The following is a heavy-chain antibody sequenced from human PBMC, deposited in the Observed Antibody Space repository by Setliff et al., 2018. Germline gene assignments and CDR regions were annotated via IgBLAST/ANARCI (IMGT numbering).Heavy chain of an antibody. D-gene: IGHD2-2*01. CDR3: SRLVRYCTTTSCQRLSGDEY. J-gene: IGHJ4*02. Sequence: GASVKVSCKASGYTFTDYGISWVRQAPGQGLEWMGWISPYTGNAYYAHKLQDRVTMTTDTSTGTAYMELRSLTSDDTAVYYCSRLVRYCTTTSCQRLSGDEYWGQGTVVTVSS. CDR2: ISPYTGNA. CDR1: GYTFTDYG. V-gene: IGHV1-18*01.